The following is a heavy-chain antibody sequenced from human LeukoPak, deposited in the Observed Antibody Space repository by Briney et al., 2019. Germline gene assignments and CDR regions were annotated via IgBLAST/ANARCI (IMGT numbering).Heavy chain of an antibody. J-gene: IGHJ4*02. D-gene: IGHD3-16*02. Sequence: SVKVSCKASGGTFSSYAISWVRQAPGQGLEWMGGIIPIFGTANYAQKFQGRVTITADESTSTAYMELSSLRSEDTAVYYCATNTFGGVIVFDYWGQGTLVTVSS. CDR3: ATNTFGGVIVFDY. CDR1: GGTFSSYA. CDR2: IIPIFGTA. V-gene: IGHV1-69*13.